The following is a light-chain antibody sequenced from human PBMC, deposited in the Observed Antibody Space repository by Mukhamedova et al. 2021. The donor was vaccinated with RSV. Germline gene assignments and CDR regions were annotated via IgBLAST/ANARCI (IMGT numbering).Light chain of an antibody. J-gene: IGLJ3*02. CDR3: CSYAGSYTWV. CDR2: DVT. V-gene: IGLV2-11*01. Sequence: HSGKAPRLLVYDVTRRPLGVPDRFSGSKSGNTASLTISGLQAEDEADYYCCSYAGSYTWVFGGGTTLTVL.